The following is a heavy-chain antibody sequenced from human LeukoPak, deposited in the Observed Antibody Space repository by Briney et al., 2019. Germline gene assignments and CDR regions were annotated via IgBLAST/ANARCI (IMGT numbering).Heavy chain of an antibody. CDR2: IYYSGST. J-gene: IGHJ4*02. CDR1: GGSISSGGYY. D-gene: IGHD4-17*01. Sequence: SETLSLTCTVSGGSISSGGYYWSWIRQHPGKGLEWIVYIYYSGSTYYNPSLKSRVSISVDTSKNQFSLKLSSVTAADTAVYYCARGTDDYGDYGRIDYWGQGTLVTVSS. V-gene: IGHV4-31*03. CDR3: ARGTDDYGDYGRIDY.